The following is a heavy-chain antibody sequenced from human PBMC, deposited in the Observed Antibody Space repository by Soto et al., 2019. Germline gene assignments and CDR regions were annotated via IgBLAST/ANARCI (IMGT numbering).Heavy chain of an antibody. CDR3: ARTAGPTPFDP. CDR2: TYYRSQWYN. J-gene: IGHJ5*02. Sequence: SQTLSLTCAISGDSVSSNSVAWNWIRQSPSRGLEFLGRTYYRSQWYNDYAVSXXXXXXXXADTSKNQFSLQLNNLRSEDTAVYYCARTAGPTPFDPWGQGTPVTVSS. V-gene: IGHV6-1*01. CDR1: GDSVSSNSVA. D-gene: IGHD6-19*01.